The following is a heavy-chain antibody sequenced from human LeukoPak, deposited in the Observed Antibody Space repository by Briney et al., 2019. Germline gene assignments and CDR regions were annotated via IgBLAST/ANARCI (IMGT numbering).Heavy chain of an antibody. CDR3: ARDFRRMYHYDSSGYYGW. CDR2: INPNSGGT. Sequence: ASVKVSCKASGYTFTGYYMHWVRQAPGQGLEWMGWINPNSGGTNYAQKFQGRVTMTRDTSISTAYMELSRLRSDDTAVYYCARDFRRMYHYDSSGYYGWWGQGTLVTVSS. V-gene: IGHV1-2*02. J-gene: IGHJ4*02. D-gene: IGHD3-22*01. CDR1: GYTFTGYY.